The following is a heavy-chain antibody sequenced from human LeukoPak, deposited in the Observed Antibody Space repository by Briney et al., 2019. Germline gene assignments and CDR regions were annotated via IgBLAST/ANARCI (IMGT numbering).Heavy chain of an antibody. Sequence: SVKVSCKASGGTFSSYAISWVRQAPGQGLEWMGRIIPILGIANYAQKFQGRVTITADKSTSTAYMELSGLRSEDTAVYYCARGQTPCIAAVAGTCEYYYYGMDVWGQGTTVTVSS. J-gene: IGHJ6*02. CDR1: GGTFSSYA. CDR3: ARGQTPCIAAVAGTCEYYYYGMDV. V-gene: IGHV1-69*04. CDR2: IIPILGIA. D-gene: IGHD6-19*01.